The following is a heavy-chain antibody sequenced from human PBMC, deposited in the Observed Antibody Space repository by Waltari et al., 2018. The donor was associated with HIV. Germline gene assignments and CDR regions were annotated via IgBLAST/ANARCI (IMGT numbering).Heavy chain of an antibody. J-gene: IGHJ6*02. CDR2: IIPILGST. V-gene: IGHV1-69*13. CDR1: GGTFSNYA. D-gene: IGHD4-17*01. Sequence: QVQLVQSGAEVKKPGSSVKVSCKASGGTFSNYAISWVRQAPGQGLEWMGGIIPILGSTNVAQNLQGRVTITSDESTSTAYMELSSLRSEDTAVYYCASTVYRGDYYYYGMDVWGQGTTVTVSS. CDR3: ASTVYRGDYYYYGMDV.